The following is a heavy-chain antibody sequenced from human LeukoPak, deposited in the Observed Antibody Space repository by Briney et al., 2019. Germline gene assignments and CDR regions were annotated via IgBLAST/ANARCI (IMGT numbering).Heavy chain of an antibody. V-gene: IGHV1-58*01. Sequence: GASVKVSCKASGFTSTSSAVQWVRQARGQRLEWIGWIVVGSGNTNYAQKFQERVTITRDMSTSTAYMELSSLRSEDTAVYYCASTEYSSSWYGVFDYWGQGTLVTVSS. J-gene: IGHJ4*02. CDR2: IVVGSGNT. D-gene: IGHD6-13*01. CDR3: ASTEYSSSWYGVFDY. CDR1: GFTSTSSA.